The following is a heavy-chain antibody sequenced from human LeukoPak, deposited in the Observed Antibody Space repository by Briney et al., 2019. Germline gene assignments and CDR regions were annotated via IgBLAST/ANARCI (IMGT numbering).Heavy chain of an antibody. J-gene: IGHJ4*02. Sequence: PSETLSLTCTVSGGSISSSSYYWGWIRQPPGKGLEWIGSIYYSGSTYYNPSLKSRVTISVDTSKNQFSLKLSSVTAADTAVYYCARHRIAVAGFLVLTGNEYYFDYWGRGTLVTVSS. CDR3: ARHRIAVAGFLVLTGNEYYFDY. CDR1: GGSISSSSYY. D-gene: IGHD6-19*01. V-gene: IGHV4-39*01. CDR2: IYYSGST.